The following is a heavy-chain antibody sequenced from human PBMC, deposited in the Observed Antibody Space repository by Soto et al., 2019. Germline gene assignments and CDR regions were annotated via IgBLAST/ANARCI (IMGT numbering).Heavy chain of an antibody. J-gene: IGHJ6*02. CDR2: MNPNSGNT. D-gene: IGHD3-3*01. CDR1: GYTFTSYD. V-gene: IGHV1-8*01. CDR3: ARAPGRFFGVVIFKKDYYYYGMDV. Sequence: GASVKVSCKASGYTFTSYDINWVRQATGQGLEWKRWMNPNSGNTGYAQKFQGRVTMTRNTSISTAYMELSSLRSEDTAVYYCARAPGRFFGVVIFKKDYYYYGMDVRGQGTTVTVSS.